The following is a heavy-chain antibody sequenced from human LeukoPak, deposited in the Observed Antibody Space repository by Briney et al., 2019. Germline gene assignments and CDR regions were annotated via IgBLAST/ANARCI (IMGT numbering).Heavy chain of an antibody. CDR1: GFIFSTYW. CDR3: ARPETVRGVIPQEYFQH. J-gene: IGHJ1*01. Sequence: PGGSLRLSCAASGFIFSTYWMDWVRQAPGKGLVWVSRINSDGRRTRYADSVKGRFTISRDNAKNTLYLQMNSLRAEDTAVYYCARPETVRGVIPQEYFQHWGQGTLVTVSS. V-gene: IGHV3-74*01. CDR2: INSDGRRT. D-gene: IGHD3-10*01.